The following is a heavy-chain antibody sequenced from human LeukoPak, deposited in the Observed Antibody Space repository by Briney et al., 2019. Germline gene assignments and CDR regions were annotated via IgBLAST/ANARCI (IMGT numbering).Heavy chain of an antibody. CDR3: ARGVKIEYSSSSRNWYFDL. CDR1: GGSLSSYY. J-gene: IGHJ2*01. D-gene: IGHD6-6*01. CDR2: IYYSGST. V-gene: IGHV4-59*08. Sequence: SETLSLTCAVSGGSLSSYYWSWIRQPPGKGQAWIGYIYYSGSTNYNPSLKSRVTISVDTSKNQFSLKLSSVTAADTAVYYCARGVKIEYSSSSRNWYFDLWGRGTLVTVSS.